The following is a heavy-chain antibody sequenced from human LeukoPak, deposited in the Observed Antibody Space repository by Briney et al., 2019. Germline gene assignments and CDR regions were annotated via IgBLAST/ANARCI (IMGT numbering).Heavy chain of an antibody. CDR3: AKSEGWELGFAFDI. CDR1: GFTFSSYG. CDR2: IRYDGSNK. D-gene: IGHD1-26*01. V-gene: IGHV3-30*02. Sequence: PGGSLRLSCAASGFTFSSYGMHWVRQAPGKGLEWVAFIRYDGSNKYYADSVKGRFTISRDNSKNTLYLQMNSLRADDTAVYYCAKSEGWELGFAFDIWGQGTMVTVSS. J-gene: IGHJ3*02.